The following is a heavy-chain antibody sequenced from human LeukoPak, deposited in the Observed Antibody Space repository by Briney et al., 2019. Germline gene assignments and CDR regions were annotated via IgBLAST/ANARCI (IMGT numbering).Heavy chain of an antibody. V-gene: IGHV3-23*01. Sequence: GGSLRLSCTASGFTFTNYGMFWVRQAPGKGLEWVSAITNNGGTTYFADSMKGRFTISRDNSKNTLYLQMNSLRADDTAVYYCAKDARRSSGWYYVDYWGQGTLVTVSS. J-gene: IGHJ4*02. CDR2: ITNNGGTT. CDR3: AKDARRSSGWYYVDY. D-gene: IGHD6-19*01. CDR1: GFTFTNYG.